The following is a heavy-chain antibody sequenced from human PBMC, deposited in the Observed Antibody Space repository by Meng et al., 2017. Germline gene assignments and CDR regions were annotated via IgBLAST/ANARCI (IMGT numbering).Heavy chain of an antibody. V-gene: IGHV3-33*01. D-gene: IGHD6-19*01. CDR1: GFTFSSYG. J-gene: IGHJ4*02. CDR3: ARVVYSSGWSFDY. CDR2: IWYDGSNK. Sequence: VQLVESGGGGVQPGRSLRLSCAASGFTFSSYGMHWVRQAPGKGLEWVAVIWYDGSNKYYADSVKGRFTISRDNSKNTLYLQMNSLRAEDTAVYYCARVVYSSGWSFDYWGQGTLVTASS.